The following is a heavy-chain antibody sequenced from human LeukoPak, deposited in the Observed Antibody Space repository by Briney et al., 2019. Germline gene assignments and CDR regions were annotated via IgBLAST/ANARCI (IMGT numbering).Heavy chain of an antibody. J-gene: IGHJ5*01. Sequence: ASVKVSCKASGYTFTSYYMHWVRQAPGQGLEWMGIINPSGGSTSYAQKFQGRVTMTRDTSTSTAYMELRSLRSDDTAVYYCARVTPLWFGESQTSWFDSWGQGTLVTVSS. D-gene: IGHD3-10*01. V-gene: IGHV1-46*01. CDR3: ARVTPLWFGESQTSWFDS. CDR1: GYTFTSYY. CDR2: INPSGGST.